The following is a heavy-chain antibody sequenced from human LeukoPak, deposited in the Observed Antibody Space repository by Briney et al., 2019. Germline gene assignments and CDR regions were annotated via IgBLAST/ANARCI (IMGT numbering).Heavy chain of an antibody. CDR1: GFTFSNAW. J-gene: IGHJ6*02. Sequence: GGSLRLSCAASGFTFSNAWMNWVRQAPGKGLEWVGRIKSKTDGGTTDYAAPVKGRFTISRDDSKNTLYLQMNSLRAEDTAVYYCARTSPITPGGNQYYYYGMDVWGQGTTVTVSS. V-gene: IGHV3-15*07. CDR3: ARTSPITPGGNQYYYYGMDV. D-gene: IGHD4-23*01. CDR2: IKSKTDGGTT.